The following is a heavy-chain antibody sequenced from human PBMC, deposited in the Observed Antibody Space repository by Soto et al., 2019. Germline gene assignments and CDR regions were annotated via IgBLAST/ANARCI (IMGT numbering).Heavy chain of an antibody. D-gene: IGHD2-21*02. Sequence: EVRLVESEGGLVQPGGSLSLSCAASGFTFSYYWMHWVRQAPGQGLLWVSRIHSDGGSTTYADSVKGRFTISRDNAKNTVALQMNSLRVEDTGVYFCAGGDRGAFDLRGQGTMVTVSS. CDR1: GFTFSYYW. J-gene: IGHJ3*01. V-gene: IGHV3-74*01. CDR3: AGGDRGAFDL. CDR2: IHSDGGST.